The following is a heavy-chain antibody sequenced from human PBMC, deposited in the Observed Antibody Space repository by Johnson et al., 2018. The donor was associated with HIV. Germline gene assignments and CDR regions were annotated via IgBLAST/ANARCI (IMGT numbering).Heavy chain of an antibody. CDR2: INGDGSRT. V-gene: IGHV3-74*02. J-gene: IGHJ3*01. D-gene: IGHD3-16*01. CDR1: GFTFSDHW. CDR3: VRTSCTGARCLGYDPFDV. Sequence: VQLVESGGGLVQPGRSLRLSCVASGFTFSDHWMQWVRQAPGKGLVWVSRINGDGSRTSYADSVKGRFTIARDNAKNTLFLEMKSLRAEDTAVYYCVRTSCTGARCLGYDPFDVWGQGTMVTVSS.